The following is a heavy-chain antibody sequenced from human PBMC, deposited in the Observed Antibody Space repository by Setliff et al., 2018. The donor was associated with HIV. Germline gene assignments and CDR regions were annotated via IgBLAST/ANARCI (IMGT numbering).Heavy chain of an antibody. D-gene: IGHD3-22*01. CDR2: INHSGST. V-gene: IGHV4-34*01. CDR3: ARLTTTYYYDSSAYYHPV. J-gene: IGHJ4*02. CDR1: GGSFSGYY. Sequence: TLSLTRAVYGGSFSGYYWSWIRQPPGKGLEWIGEINHSGSTNYNPSLKSRVTISVDTSKNQFSLKLSSVTAADTAVFYCARLTTTYYYDSSAYYHPVWGQGTRVTVSS.